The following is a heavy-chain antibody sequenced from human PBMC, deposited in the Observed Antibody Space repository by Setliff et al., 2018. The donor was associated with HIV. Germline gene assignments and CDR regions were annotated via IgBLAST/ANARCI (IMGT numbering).Heavy chain of an antibody. J-gene: IGHJ4*02. D-gene: IGHD3-10*01. CDR1: GFSLSPRGMS. CDR3: ARGSESLTYFDN. CDR2: IDWDDAK. Sequence: SGPTLVNPTQTLTLTCTFSGFSLSPRGMSVSWIRQPPGKALEWLARIDWDDAKYYSTSLKTRLTISKDTSKNQVVLTMTNMDPVDTATYYSARGSESLTYFDNLGPGTLVTAPQ. V-gene: IGHV2-70*11.